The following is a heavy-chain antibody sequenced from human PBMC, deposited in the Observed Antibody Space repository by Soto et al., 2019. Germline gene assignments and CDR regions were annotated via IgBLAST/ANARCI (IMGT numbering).Heavy chain of an antibody. J-gene: IGHJ6*02. Sequence: QVQLVQSGAEEKKPGASVKVSCKASGYTFTSYAMHWVRQAPGQRLEWMGWINAGNGNTKYSQKFQGRVTITRDTSASTDYMELSSLRSEDTAVYYCASSYSGYDWTYDYGMDVWGQGTTVTVSS. CDR3: ASSYSGYDWTYDYGMDV. CDR2: INAGNGNT. D-gene: IGHD5-12*01. V-gene: IGHV1-3*05. CDR1: GYTFTSYA.